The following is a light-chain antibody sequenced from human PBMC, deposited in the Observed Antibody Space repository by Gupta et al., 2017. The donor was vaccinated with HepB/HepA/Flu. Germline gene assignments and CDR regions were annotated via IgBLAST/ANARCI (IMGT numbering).Light chain of an antibody. V-gene: IGLV3-9*01. Sequence: VSVALGQTARITCGGNNIGSKNVHWYQQKPGQAPVLVIYRDSNRPSRIPERFSGSNSGNTATLTISRAQAGDEADYYCQVWDSSTVVFGGGTKLTVL. CDR2: RDS. CDR1: NIGSKN. CDR3: QVWDSSTVV. J-gene: IGLJ2*01.